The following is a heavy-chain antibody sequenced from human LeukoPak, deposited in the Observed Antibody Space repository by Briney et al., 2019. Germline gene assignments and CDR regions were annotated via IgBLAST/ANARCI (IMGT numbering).Heavy chain of an antibody. J-gene: IGHJ4*02. D-gene: IGHD1-1*01. CDR3: AKEARIVTTGADFDF. CDR1: GFTFSSYA. CDR2: ISGSGGST. Sequence: GGSLRLSCAASGFTFSSYAMSWVRQAPGKGLEWVSAISGSGGSTYYADSVKGRFTISRDNSRNTLYLQMNSLRAEDAAVYYCAKEARIVTTGADFDFWGQGTLVTVSS. V-gene: IGHV3-23*01.